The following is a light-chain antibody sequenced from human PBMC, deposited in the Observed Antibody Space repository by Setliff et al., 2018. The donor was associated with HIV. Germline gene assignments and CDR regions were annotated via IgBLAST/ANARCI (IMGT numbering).Light chain of an antibody. CDR2: DVN. CDR3: TSYTINTLYV. CDR1: SDDIGRYYY. J-gene: IGLJ1*01. V-gene: IGLV2-14*03. Sequence: QSALPQPASVSGSPGQAITISCTGTSDDIGRYYYVSWYQQLPGKAPKLIMYDVNHRPSGVSTRFSGSKSGDTASLTISGLQAEDEARYYCTSYTINTLYVFGTGTKVTVL.